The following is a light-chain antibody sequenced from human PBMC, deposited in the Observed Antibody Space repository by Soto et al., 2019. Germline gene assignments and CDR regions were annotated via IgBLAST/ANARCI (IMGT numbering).Light chain of an antibody. CDR1: SSDVGGYNY. J-gene: IGLJ1*01. V-gene: IGLV2-14*01. Sequence: QSVLTQPASVSGSPGQSITISCTGTSSDVGGYNYVSWYQLHPGKAPKLMVYEVSNRPSGVSNRFSGSKSGNTASLTISGLQAEDEADYYCSSYTSSTAYVFGAGTKVIVL. CDR2: EVS. CDR3: SSYTSSTAYV.